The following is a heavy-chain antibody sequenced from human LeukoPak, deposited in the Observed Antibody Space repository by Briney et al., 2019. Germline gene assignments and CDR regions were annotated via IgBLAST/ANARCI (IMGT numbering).Heavy chain of an antibody. CDR1: GFTFRDDS. V-gene: IGHV3-48*02. Sequence: PGGSLRLSCAPSGFTFRDDSMNSGGQAPGKGLEWVSYISARSSTIYYADSVKGRFFISRDNAKNSLYLQMNSLRNEDTAVYYCARDRRVALIGELFVWGPRTLVTVSS. CDR2: ISARSSTI. CDR3: ARDRRVALIGELFV. D-gene: IGHD3-10*01. J-gene: IGHJ4*02.